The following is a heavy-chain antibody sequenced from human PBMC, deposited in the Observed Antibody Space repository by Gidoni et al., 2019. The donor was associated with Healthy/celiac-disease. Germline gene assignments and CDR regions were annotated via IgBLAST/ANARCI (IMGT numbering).Heavy chain of an antibody. J-gene: IGHJ3*02. Sequence: QVQLQPWGAGLLQPSETLSLTCAVYCGSFSGYYWSWIRQPPGKGLEWIGEINHSGSTNYNPSLKSRVTISVDTSKNQFSLKLSSVTAADTAVYYCARGGLEDTAMRQNAFDIWGQGTMVTVSS. CDR2: INHSGST. CDR3: ARGGLEDTAMRQNAFDI. V-gene: IGHV4-34*01. CDR1: CGSFSGYY. D-gene: IGHD5-18*01.